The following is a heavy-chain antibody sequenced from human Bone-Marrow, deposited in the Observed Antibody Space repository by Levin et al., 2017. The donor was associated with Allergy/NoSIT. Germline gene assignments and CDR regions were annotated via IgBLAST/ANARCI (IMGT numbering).Heavy chain of an antibody. CDR2: ITASGPNT. CDR1: GFTFANYA. Sequence: RSGGSLRLSCVASGFTFANYAISWVRQAPGKGLEWVSAITASGPNTYYTDSVKGRFTISRDNSKNTVYLQMAGLRAEDTAMYYCAKERSVAPNWFDPWGHGTLVTVSS. J-gene: IGHJ5*02. CDR3: AKERSVAPNWFDP. V-gene: IGHV3-23*01. D-gene: IGHD1-26*01.